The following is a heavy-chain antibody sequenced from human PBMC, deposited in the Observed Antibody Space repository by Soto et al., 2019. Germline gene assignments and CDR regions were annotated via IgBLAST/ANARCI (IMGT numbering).Heavy chain of an antibody. D-gene: IGHD2-2*01. V-gene: IGHV3-23*01. CDR2: ISGSGGST. CDR3: AKEYCSSTSCYPNAYYMDV. Sequence: GGSLRLSCAASGFTFSSYAMSWVRQAPGKGLEWVSAISGSGGSTYYADSVKGRFTISRDNSKNTLYLQMNSLRAEDTAVYYCAKEYCSSTSCYPNAYYMDVWGKGTTVTVSS. CDR1: GFTFSSYA. J-gene: IGHJ6*03.